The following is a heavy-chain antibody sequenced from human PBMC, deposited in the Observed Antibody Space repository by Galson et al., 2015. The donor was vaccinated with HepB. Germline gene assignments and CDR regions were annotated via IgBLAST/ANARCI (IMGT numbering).Heavy chain of an antibody. CDR3: AKPKYCSSTSCYKLPDY. J-gene: IGHJ4*02. CDR1: EFTFSSYA. CDR2: ISGSGGST. Sequence: SLRLSCAASEFTFSSYAMSWVRQAPGKGLEWVSAISGSGGSTYYADSVKGRFTISRDSSKNTLYLQMSSLRAEDTAVYYCAKPKYCSSTSCYKLPDYWGQGTLVTVSS. D-gene: IGHD2-2*02. V-gene: IGHV3-23*01.